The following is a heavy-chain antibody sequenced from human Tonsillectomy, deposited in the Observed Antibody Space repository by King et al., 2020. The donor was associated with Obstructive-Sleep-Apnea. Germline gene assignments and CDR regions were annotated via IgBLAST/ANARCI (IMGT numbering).Heavy chain of an antibody. D-gene: IGHD2-8*01. Sequence: VQLQESGPGLVKPSETLSLTCTVSGGSISNYFWSWIRQPAGKGLEWIGRVYTSGTTHYNPSLKSRATLSIDTSKNMFSLKLTSVTAADTAVYYCARLAQMDWFDPWGQGTLVTVSS. J-gene: IGHJ5*02. CDR3: ARLAQMDWFDP. CDR2: VYTSGTT. CDR1: GGSISNYF. V-gene: IGHV4-4*07.